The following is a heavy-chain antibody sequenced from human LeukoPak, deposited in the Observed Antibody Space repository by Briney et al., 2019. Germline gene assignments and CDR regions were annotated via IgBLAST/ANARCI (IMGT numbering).Heavy chain of an antibody. D-gene: IGHD6-6*01. CDR1: GFTVSSNY. V-gene: IGHV3-53*01. Sequence: GGSLRLSCAASGFTVSSNYMSWVRQAPGKGLEWVSVIYSGGSTYYADSVKGRFTISRDNSKNTLYLQMNSLRAEDTAVYYCARVSSSRACYYYYYMDVWGKGTTVTVPS. CDR3: ARVSSSRACYYYYYMDV. CDR2: IYSGGST. J-gene: IGHJ6*03.